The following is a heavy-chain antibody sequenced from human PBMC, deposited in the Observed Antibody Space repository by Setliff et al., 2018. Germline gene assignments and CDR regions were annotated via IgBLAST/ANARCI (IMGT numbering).Heavy chain of an antibody. V-gene: IGHV3-7*03. CDR1: GFTFSSYW. CDR2: IKRDGREI. CDR3: ARFAKCGGHCWNDC. Sequence: GGSLRLSCAASGFTFSSYWMGWVRQAQGKGLEWVANIKRDGREIYYVDSVKGRFTISRDKAKNSLYLQMNRLRAADTDVYYCARFAKCGGHCWNDCWEQGTRVAVSS. D-gene: IGHD2-21*02. J-gene: IGHJ4*02.